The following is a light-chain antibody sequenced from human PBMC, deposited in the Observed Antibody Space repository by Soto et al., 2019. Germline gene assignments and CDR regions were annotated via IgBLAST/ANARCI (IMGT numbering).Light chain of an antibody. J-gene: IGKJ1*01. Sequence: DIQMTQSPSSLSASIGDRVTLTCRASQSIGTNLNWYQQRPGKAPKLLIYAVSSLQRGISSRFSGSGSGTDFTLSINGIXXXXXATYYCQQTYSAPPLFGQGTKVDIK. CDR1: QSIGTN. V-gene: IGKV1-39*01. CDR3: QQTYSAPPL. CDR2: AVS.